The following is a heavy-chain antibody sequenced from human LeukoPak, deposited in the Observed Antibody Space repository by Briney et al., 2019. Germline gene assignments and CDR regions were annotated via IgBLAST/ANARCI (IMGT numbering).Heavy chain of an antibody. Sequence: GESLKISCKGSGYSFTSYWIGWVRQMPGKGLEWMGIIYPGDSDTRYSSSFQGQVTISADKSITTAYLQWSSLKASDTAMYYCARRPRYCSGGSCYLDYWGQGTLVTVSS. CDR3: ARRPRYCSGGSCYLDY. D-gene: IGHD2-15*01. V-gene: IGHV5-51*01. CDR1: GYSFTSYW. J-gene: IGHJ4*02. CDR2: IYPGDSDT.